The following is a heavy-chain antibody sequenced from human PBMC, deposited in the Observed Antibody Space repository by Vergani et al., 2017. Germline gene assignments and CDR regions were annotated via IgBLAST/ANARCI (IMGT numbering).Heavy chain of an antibody. J-gene: IGHJ4*02. CDR1: GFTFSSYS. Sequence: EVQLVESGGGLVKPGGSLRLSCAASGFTFSSYSMNWVRQAPGKGLEWVSSISSSSSYIYYADSVKGRFTISRDNAKNSLYLQMNRLRAEDTAVYYCARRGELERHFDYWGQGTLVTVSS. CDR2: ISSSSSYI. D-gene: IGHD1-1*01. CDR3: ARRGELERHFDY. V-gene: IGHV3-21*01.